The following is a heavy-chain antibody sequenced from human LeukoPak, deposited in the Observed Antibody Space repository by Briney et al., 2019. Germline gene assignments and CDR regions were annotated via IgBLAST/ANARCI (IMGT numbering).Heavy chain of an antibody. J-gene: IGHJ4*02. D-gene: IGHD5-18*01. CDR1: GGSISSYY. CDR3: ARDPEVDTGTGPRFDY. CDR2: IYTSGST. Sequence: ASETLSLTCTVSGGSISSYYWSWIRQPAGKGLEWIGRIYTSGSTNYNPSLKSRVTMSVDTSKNQFSLNLSSVTAADTAVYYCARDPEVDTGTGPRFDYWGQGTLVTVSS. V-gene: IGHV4-4*07.